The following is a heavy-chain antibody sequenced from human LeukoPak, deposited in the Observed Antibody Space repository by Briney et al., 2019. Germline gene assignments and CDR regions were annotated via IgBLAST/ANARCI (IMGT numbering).Heavy chain of an antibody. CDR2: ISGSGGST. V-gene: IGHV3-23*01. CDR1: GFTFSSYA. Sequence: PGGSLRLSCAASGFTFSSYAMSWVRQAPGKRLEWVSAISGSGGSTYYADSVKGRFTISRDNSRDTLYLQMNSLRAEHTAVYYCAKGYYDYVWGSYYFDYWGQGTLVTVSS. CDR3: AKGYYDYVWGSYYFDY. J-gene: IGHJ4*02. D-gene: IGHD3-16*01.